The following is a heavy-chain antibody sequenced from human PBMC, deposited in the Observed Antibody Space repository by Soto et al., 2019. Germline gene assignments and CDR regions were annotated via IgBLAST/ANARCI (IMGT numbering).Heavy chain of an antibody. Sequence: SEILSLTCTVSGGSISSSSYYWGWIRQPPGKGLEWIGSIYYSGSTYYNPSLKSRVTISVDTSKNQFSLKLSSVTAADTAVYYCAGTYSSSWHYYYYGMDVWGQGTTVTVSS. CDR2: IYYSGST. V-gene: IGHV4-39*01. D-gene: IGHD6-13*01. J-gene: IGHJ6*02. CDR1: GGSISSSSYY. CDR3: AGTYSSSWHYYYYGMDV.